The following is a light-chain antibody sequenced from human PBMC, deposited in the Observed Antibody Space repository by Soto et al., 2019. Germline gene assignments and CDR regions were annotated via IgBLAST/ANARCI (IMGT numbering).Light chain of an antibody. J-gene: IGKJ1*01. V-gene: IGKV3-20*01. CDR3: QQYVSSHRT. CDR2: GAS. CDR1: QTVYNGF. Sequence: ENVLTQSPGTLSLSPGERATLSCLASQTVYNGFLAWYQQKPGQAPRLLIYGASSRATGIPDRFSGSGSGTDFTLTISSLEPEDFAGYYCQQYVSSHRTCGQGTKVEI.